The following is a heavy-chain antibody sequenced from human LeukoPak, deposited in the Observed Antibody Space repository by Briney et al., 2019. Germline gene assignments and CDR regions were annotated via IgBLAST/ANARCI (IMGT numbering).Heavy chain of an antibody. D-gene: IGHD4-17*01. CDR1: GFTFSSYT. CDR2: INVSGGST. Sequence: GGSLRLSCAASGFTFSSYTMTWVRQAPGKGLEWVSTINVSGGSTFYADSVKGRFTISRDNSKNTLYLQMNSLRAEDTAVYYCAKDRSKVTSRYYWGQGTLVTVSS. V-gene: IGHV3-23*01. CDR3: AKDRSKVTSRYY. J-gene: IGHJ4*02.